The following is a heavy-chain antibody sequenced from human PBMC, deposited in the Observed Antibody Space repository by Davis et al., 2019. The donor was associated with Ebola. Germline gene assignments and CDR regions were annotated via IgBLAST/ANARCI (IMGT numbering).Heavy chain of an antibody. CDR2: MNPNSGNT. J-gene: IGHJ4*02. CDR1: GYTFTSHG. V-gene: IGHV1-8*02. CDR3: ARGSALAARAFDY. D-gene: IGHD6-6*01. Sequence: ASVQVSCKASGYTFTSHGINSARQAPRQGLEWMGWMNPNSGNTGYAQKFQGRVTMTRNTSISTAYMELSSLRSEDTAVYYCARGSALAARAFDYWGQGTLVTVSS.